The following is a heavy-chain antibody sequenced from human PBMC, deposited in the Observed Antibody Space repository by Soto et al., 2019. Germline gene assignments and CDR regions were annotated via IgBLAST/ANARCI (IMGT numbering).Heavy chain of an antibody. CDR3: ARGRDGYNLGSFDY. J-gene: IGHJ4*02. D-gene: IGHD5-12*01. CDR1: GGTFSSYA. V-gene: IGHV1-69*06. CDR2: IIPIFGTA. Sequence: SVKVSCKASGGTFSSYAISWVRQAPGQGLEWMGGIIPIFGTANYAQKFEGRVTITADKSTSTAYMELSSLRSEDTPVYYCARGRDGYNLGSFDYWGQGTLVTVSS.